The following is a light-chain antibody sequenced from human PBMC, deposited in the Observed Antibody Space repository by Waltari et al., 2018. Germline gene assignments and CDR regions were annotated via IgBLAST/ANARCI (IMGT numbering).Light chain of an antibody. CDR1: NIGSKS. CDR2: DDR. Sequence: SFVLTQTPSVSAAPGNTARITWGGDNIGSKSAPWYQQKPGQAPVLVVHDDRDRSPGVPERISGSNSGNTATLTISSVDVGDEADYYCQLWDYTTDHWVFGGGTKLTVL. CDR3: QLWDYTTDHWV. V-gene: IGLV3-21*03. J-gene: IGLJ3*02.